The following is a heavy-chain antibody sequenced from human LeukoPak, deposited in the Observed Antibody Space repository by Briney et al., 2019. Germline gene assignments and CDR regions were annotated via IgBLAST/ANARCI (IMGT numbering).Heavy chain of an antibody. CDR2: IKHDAIEE. J-gene: IGHJ5*02. CDR1: GFFFSTYW. Sequence: HPGGSLRLSCEASGFFFSTYWMAWVRQAPGKGLEWVASIKHDAIEEHYADSVKGRFTVSRDNGRNSLYLEMKSLRVEDTAVYYCSREFEPGGQGTLVIVSS. V-gene: IGHV3-7*01. CDR3: SREFEP.